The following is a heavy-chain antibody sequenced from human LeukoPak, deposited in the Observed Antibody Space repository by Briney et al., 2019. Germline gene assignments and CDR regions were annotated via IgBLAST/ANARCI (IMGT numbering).Heavy chain of an antibody. V-gene: IGHV3-74*01. CDR2: INSDGSDT. CDR1: GLTFSIYW. D-gene: IGHD6-13*01. Sequence: GGSLRLSCAASGLTFSIYWMHWVRQVPGKGLVWVSRINSDGSDTTYADSVKGRFTISRDNAKNTLYLQMNSLRVEDTAVYYCARKAGTAAAGNYFDYWGQGTLVTVYS. CDR3: ARKAGTAAAGNYFDY. J-gene: IGHJ4*02.